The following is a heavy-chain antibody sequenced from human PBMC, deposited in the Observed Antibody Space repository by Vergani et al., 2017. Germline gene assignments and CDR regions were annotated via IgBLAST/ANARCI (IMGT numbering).Heavy chain of an antibody. D-gene: IGHD3-9*01. J-gene: IGHJ6*03. CDR1: GYTFTGYY. Sequence: QVQLVQSGAEVKKPGASVKVSCKASGYTFTGYYMQWVRQAPGQGLEWMGWINPNSGGTNYAQKFQGRVTMTRDTSISTAYMELSRLRSDDTAVYYCARPYYDILTGYPPSYYYYMDVWGKGTTVTVSS. CDR3: ARPYYDILTGYPPSYYYYMDV. CDR2: INPNSGGT. V-gene: IGHV1-2*02.